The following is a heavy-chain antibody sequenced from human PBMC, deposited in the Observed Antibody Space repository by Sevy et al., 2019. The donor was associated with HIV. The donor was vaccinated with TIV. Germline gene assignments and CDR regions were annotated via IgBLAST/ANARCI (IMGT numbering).Heavy chain of an antibody. CDR1: GSAFYEYS. CDR3: AREGCSRPHDY. CDR2: LSFGCGKI. V-gene: IGHV3-23*01. D-gene: IGHD2-8*01. Sequence: GGSLRLSCAASGSAFYEYSMSWIRQAPGKGLEWVATLSFGCGKINYADSVKGRFTISRDKSKNSFYLQMDNLRVEDTAIYYCAREGCSRPHDYWGQGTRVTVSS. J-gene: IGHJ4*02.